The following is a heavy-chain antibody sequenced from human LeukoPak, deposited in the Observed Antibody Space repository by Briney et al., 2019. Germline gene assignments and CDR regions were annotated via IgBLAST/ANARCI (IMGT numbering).Heavy chain of an antibody. Sequence: PGESLQISCKGSGSIFTSYWIGWVRQLPGKGLEWMGIIYPGDSDTRYSPSFQGQVTISADKSISTAYLQWSSLKASDTAMYYCARHDPIAAAGTENDYWGQGTLVTVSS. CDR1: GSIFTSYW. D-gene: IGHD6-13*01. V-gene: IGHV5-51*01. CDR3: ARHDPIAAAGTENDY. CDR2: IYPGDSDT. J-gene: IGHJ4*02.